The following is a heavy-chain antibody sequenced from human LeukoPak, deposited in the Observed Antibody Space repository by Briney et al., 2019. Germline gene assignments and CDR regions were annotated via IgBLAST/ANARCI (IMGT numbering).Heavy chain of an antibody. CDR3: ASANYYDSSALDY. CDR1: GFSFSTQR. Sequence: GGSLRLSCAASGFSFSTQRMHWVRQAPGKGLVWVSRINSDGSSTSYADSVKGRFTISRDNAKNTLYLQMNSLRAEDTAVYYCASANYYDSSALDYWGQGTLVTVSS. CDR2: INSDGSST. V-gene: IGHV3-74*01. D-gene: IGHD3-22*01. J-gene: IGHJ4*02.